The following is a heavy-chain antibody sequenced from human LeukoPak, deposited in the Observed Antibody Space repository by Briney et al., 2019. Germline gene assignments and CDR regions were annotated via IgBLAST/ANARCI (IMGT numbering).Heavy chain of an antibody. CDR3: AIAGTTRYYFDY. D-gene: IGHD1-7*01. Sequence: ASVKVSCKASGYTFTSYAMHWVRQAPGKGLEWMGGFDPEDGETIYAQKFQGRVTMTEDTSTDTAYMELSSLRSEDTAVYYCAIAGTTRYYFDYWGQGTLVTVSS. CDR1: GYTFTSYA. CDR2: FDPEDGET. V-gene: IGHV1-24*01. J-gene: IGHJ4*02.